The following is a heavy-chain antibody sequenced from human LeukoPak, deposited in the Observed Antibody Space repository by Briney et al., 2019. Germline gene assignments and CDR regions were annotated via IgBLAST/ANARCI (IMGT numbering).Heavy chain of an antibody. J-gene: IGHJ4*02. D-gene: IGHD3-22*01. Sequence: SETLSLTCTVSGGSISSYYWSWIRQPPGKGLEWIGNNYDSGSTNYNPSLKSRVTISVDTSKNQCSLKLSSVTAADTAVYYCARQSISGSSLSYFDYWGQGTLVNVSS. CDR2: NYDSGST. CDR1: GGSISSYY. V-gene: IGHV4-59*01. CDR3: ARQSISGSSLSYFDY.